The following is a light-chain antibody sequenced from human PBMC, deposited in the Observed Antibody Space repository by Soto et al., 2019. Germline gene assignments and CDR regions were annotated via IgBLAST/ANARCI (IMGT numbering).Light chain of an antibody. CDR2: EVS. V-gene: IGLV2-8*01. CDR3: ASYAGSNNFFEV. Sequence: QSVLAQPPSASGSPGQSVTISCTGTSSDVGGYNYVSWYQQHPGKAPKLMIYEVSKRPSGVPDRFSGSKSGNTASQTVSGFQFEVEADYYCASYAGSNNFFEVFGTGTKVTVL. J-gene: IGLJ1*01. CDR1: SSDVGGYNY.